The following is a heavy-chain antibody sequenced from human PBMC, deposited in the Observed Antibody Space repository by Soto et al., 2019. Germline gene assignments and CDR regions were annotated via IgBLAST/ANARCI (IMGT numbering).Heavy chain of an antibody. J-gene: IGHJ4*02. Sequence: RSLTCAVYGGSFSGYYWSWIRQPPGKGLEWIGEINHSGSTNYNPSLKSRVTISVDTSKNQFSLKLSSVTASDTDLYYCVSQRTTVLNKAYFDYWGTGALVTVFS. CDR1: GGSFSGYY. CDR2: INHSGST. V-gene: IGHV4-34*01. CDR3: VSQRTTVLNKAYFDY. D-gene: IGHD4-17*01.